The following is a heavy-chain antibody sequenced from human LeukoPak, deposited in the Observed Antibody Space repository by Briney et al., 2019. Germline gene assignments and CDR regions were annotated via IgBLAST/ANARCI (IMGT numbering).Heavy chain of an antibody. CDR2: IYYSGST. CDR3: ARGRVPAAVFDY. CDR1: GGSISSGDYY. J-gene: IGHJ4*02. V-gene: IGHV4-30-4*01. Sequence: SETLSLTCTVSGGSISSGDYYWSWIRQPPGKGLEWIGYIYYSGSTYYNPSLKSRVTISVDTSKNQFSLKLSSVTAADTAVYYCARGRVPAAVFDYWGQGTLVTVSS. D-gene: IGHD2-2*01.